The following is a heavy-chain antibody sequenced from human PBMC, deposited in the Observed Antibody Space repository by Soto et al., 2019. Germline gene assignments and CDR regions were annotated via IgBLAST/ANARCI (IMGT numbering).Heavy chain of an antibody. CDR3: AKDDGSSWHLDY. CDR2: ISGSGGRT. CDR1: GFTFSGYA. D-gene: IGHD6-13*01. J-gene: IGHJ4*02. V-gene: IGHV3-23*01. Sequence: GGSLRLSCAASGFTFSGYAMSWVRQAPGKGLEWVSGISGSGGRTYYADSVKGRFTISRDNSKNTLYLQMNSLRAEDTAVYYCAKDDGSSWHLDYWGQGTLVTVSS.